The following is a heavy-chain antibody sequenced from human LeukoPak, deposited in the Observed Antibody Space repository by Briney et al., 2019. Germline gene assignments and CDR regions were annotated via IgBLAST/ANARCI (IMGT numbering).Heavy chain of an antibody. D-gene: IGHD3-22*01. V-gene: IGHV4-39*01. CDR3: ARHGSSGYSPYYFDY. Sequence: SETLSLTCTVSGGSISSSSYYWGWIRQPPGKGLEWIGSIYYSGSTYYNPSLKSRVTISVDTSKNQFSLKLSSVTAADTAVYYCARHGSSGYSPYYFDYWGPGTLVTVSS. J-gene: IGHJ4*02. CDR2: IYYSGST. CDR1: GGSISSSSYY.